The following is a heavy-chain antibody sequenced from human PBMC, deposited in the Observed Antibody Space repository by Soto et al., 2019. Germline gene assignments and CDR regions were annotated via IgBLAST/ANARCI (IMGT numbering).Heavy chain of an antibody. CDR3: ASEFVDTAMVTDY. CDR2: IIPIFGTA. V-gene: IGHV1-69*13. D-gene: IGHD5-18*01. J-gene: IGHJ4*02. CDR1: GGTFSSYA. Sequence: SVKVSCKASGGTFSSYAISWVRQAPGQGLEWMGGIIPIFGTANYAQRFQGRVTITADESTSTAYMELSSLRSEDTAVYYCASEFVDTAMVTDYWGQGTLVTVSS.